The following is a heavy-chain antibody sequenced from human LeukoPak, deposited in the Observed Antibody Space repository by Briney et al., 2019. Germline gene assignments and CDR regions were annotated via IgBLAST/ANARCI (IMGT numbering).Heavy chain of an antibody. CDR2: INPSSGGT. V-gene: IGHV1-2*06. D-gene: IGHD3-22*01. Sequence: RASVKVSCKASGYTFTNYALSWVRQAPGQGLEWMGRINPSSGGTNYAQKFQGRVTMTRDTSISTAYMELSRLRSDDTAVYYCATVRTKDSSGSRAFGYWGQGTLVTVSS. CDR3: ATVRTKDSSGSRAFGY. J-gene: IGHJ4*02. CDR1: GYTFTNYA.